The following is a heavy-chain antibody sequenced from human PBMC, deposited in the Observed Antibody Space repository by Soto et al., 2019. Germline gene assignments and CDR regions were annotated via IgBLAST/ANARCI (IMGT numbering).Heavy chain of an antibody. CDR3: TKGYGAIHFPFYX. Sequence: GGSLRLSCAASGFTFSSYAMNWVRQAPGKGPEWVACIGCSGDRAYHANSVKVRFTISRDNSKNTLYLQINSLRAEDTAVYYCTKGYGAIHFPFYXWGQGTQFPVSX. CDR1: GFTFSSYA. J-gene: IGHJ4*02. V-gene: IGHV3-23*01. D-gene: IGHD5-12*01. CDR2: IGCSGDRA.